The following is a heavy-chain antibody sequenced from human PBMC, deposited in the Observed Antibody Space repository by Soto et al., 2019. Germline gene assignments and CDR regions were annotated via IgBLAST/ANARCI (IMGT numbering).Heavy chain of an antibody. CDR1: GYSFTSYW. V-gene: IGHV5-10-1*01. CDR3: ARRLFSSSPPDD. Sequence: GESLKISCKGSGYSFTSYWISWVRQMPGKGLEWMGRIDPSDSYTNYSPSFQGHVTISADKSISTAYLQWSSLKASDTAMYYCARRLFSSSPPDDWGQGTLVTVSS. D-gene: IGHD6-6*01. J-gene: IGHJ4*02. CDR2: IDPSDSYT.